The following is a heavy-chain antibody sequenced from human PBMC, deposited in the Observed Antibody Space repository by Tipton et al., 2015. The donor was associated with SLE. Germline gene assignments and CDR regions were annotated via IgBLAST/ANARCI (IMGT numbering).Heavy chain of an antibody. D-gene: IGHD4-17*01. Sequence: TLSLTCAVSGGSVTTNNYWSWVRQPPGKGLEWIGEMWHIGTTNYNPSLSGRVTISIDKSKNQFSLKLTSVTAADTAVYSCARMYGDWRTNWFDLWGLGILVTVSS. J-gene: IGHJ5*02. CDR3: ARMYGDWRTNWFDL. CDR2: MWHIGTT. V-gene: IGHV4-4*01. CDR1: GGSVTTNNY.